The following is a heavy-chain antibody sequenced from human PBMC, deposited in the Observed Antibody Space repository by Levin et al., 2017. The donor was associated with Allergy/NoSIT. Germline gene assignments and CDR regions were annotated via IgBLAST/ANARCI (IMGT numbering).Heavy chain of an antibody. CDR2: IYPGDSDT. V-gene: IGHV5-51*01. J-gene: IGHJ3*02. CDR1: GYSFTSDW. Sequence: PGGSLRLSCKGSGYSFTSDWIGWVRQMPGKGLEWMGIIYPGDSDTKYSPSFQGQVTISADKSIGTAYLQWNSLKASDTAMYYCARLASSHPKFSGWLDEAFDIWGQGTLVTVSS. CDR3: ARLASSHPKFSGWLDEAFDI. D-gene: IGHD6-19*01.